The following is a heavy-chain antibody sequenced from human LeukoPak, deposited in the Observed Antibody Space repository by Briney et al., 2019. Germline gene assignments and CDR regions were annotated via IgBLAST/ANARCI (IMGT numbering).Heavy chain of an antibody. CDR2: INPQTGGT. J-gene: IGHJ4*02. Sequence: GASVKVSCKTSGHTFSDSYVHWVRQAPGRGPEWMGWINPQTGGTDYAQKFQDRVTLTTDTSTNTVYMDLTRLRYDDTAIYFCARGIFRGDGDFNYWGQGTLVTVTS. D-gene: IGHD2-21*02. V-gene: IGHV1-2*02. CDR3: ARGIFRGDGDFNY. CDR1: GHTFSDSY.